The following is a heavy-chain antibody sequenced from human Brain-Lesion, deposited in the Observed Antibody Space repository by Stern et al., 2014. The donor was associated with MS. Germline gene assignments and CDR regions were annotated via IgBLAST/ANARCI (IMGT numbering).Heavy chain of an antibody. Sequence: QVQLVQSGPGLVKPSQTLSLSCTVSGGSISSGGYYWSWIRQPAGKGLEWIGRIFNSGSTSSNPSLKSRVTISIDTSKNQFSLRLNPMTAADTAVYYCARGRVVPGFQYYATDVWGQGTTVIVS. J-gene: IGHJ6*02. D-gene: IGHD2-2*01. CDR1: GGSISSGGYY. V-gene: IGHV4-61*02. CDR2: IFNSGST. CDR3: ARGRVVPGFQYYATDV.